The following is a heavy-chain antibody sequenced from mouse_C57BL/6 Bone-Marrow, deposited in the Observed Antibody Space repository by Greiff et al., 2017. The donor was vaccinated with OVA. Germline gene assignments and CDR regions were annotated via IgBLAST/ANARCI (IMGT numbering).Heavy chain of an antibody. Sequence: EVQLQQSGAELVKPGASVKLSCTASGFNIKDYYMHWVKQRTEQGLEWIGRIDPEDGETKYAPKFQGKATITADTSSNTAYLQLSSQTSEDTAVYYCVPTGTEYYAMDYWGQGTTVTVSS. D-gene: IGHD4-1*02. CDR3: VPTGTEYYAMDY. CDR2: IDPEDGET. CDR1: GFNIKDYY. V-gene: IGHV14-2*01. J-gene: IGHJ4*01.